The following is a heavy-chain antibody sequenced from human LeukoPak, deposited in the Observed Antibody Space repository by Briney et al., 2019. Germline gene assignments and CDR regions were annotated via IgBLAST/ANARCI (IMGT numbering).Heavy chain of an antibody. CDR2: ISSSTSYI. CDR3: ATAGYYLPDY. V-gene: IGHV3-21*01. J-gene: IGHJ4*02. D-gene: IGHD3-22*01. CDR1: GFTFSTYS. Sequence: PGGPLRLSCAASGFTFSTYSMNRVRQAPGKGLEWVSSISSSTSYIYYADSVKGRFTISRDNAKNSLYLQMNSLRAEDTAVYYCATAGYYLPDYWGQGTLVTVSS.